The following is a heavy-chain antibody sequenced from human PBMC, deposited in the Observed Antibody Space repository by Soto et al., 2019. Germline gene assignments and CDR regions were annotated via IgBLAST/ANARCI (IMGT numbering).Heavy chain of an antibody. CDR2: IYYSGST. CDR1: GGSISSSSYY. Sequence: PSETLSLTCTVSGGSISSSSYYWGWIRQPPGKGLEWIGSIYYSGSTYYNPSLKSRVTISVDTSKNQFSLKLSSVTAADTAVYYCARQGYSYGTYYYYYGMDVWGQGTSVTVSS. J-gene: IGHJ6*02. CDR3: ARQGYSYGTYYYYYGMDV. V-gene: IGHV4-39*01. D-gene: IGHD5-18*01.